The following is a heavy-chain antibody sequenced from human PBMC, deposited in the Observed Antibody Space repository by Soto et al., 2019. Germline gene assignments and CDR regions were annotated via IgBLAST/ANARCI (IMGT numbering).Heavy chain of an antibody. CDR1: GFTFSSYG. CDR2: IWYDGSNK. D-gene: IGHD3-22*01. CDR3: ARDRSGYYFYYFDY. J-gene: IGHJ4*02. V-gene: IGHV3-33*01. Sequence: PGESLKISCAASGFTFSSYGMHWVRQAPGKGLEWVAVIWYDGSNKYYADSVKGRFTISRDNSKNTLYLQMNSLRAEDTAVYYCARDRSGYYFYYFDYWGQGTLVTVSS.